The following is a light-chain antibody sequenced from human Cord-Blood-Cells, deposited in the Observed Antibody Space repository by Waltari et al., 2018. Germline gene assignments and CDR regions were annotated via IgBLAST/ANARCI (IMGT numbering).Light chain of an antibody. CDR3: QSYDSSLSGVV. J-gene: IGLJ2*01. Sequence: QSVLTQPPSVSGAPGQRDTISCTGSSSNIGAGYDVHWYQQLPGTAPKLLIYGNSNRPSGVPDRFSGSKSVTSASLAITGLQAEDEADYYCQSYDSSLSGVVFGGGTKLTVL. CDR2: GNS. V-gene: IGLV1-40*01. CDR1: SSNIGAGYD.